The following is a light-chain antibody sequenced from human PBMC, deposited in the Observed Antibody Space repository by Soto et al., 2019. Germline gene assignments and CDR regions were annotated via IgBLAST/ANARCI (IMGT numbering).Light chain of an antibody. CDR3: CSYAGTYSLYV. CDR1: SSDVGDYNY. CDR2: DVS. J-gene: IGLJ1*01. V-gene: IGLV2-11*01. Sequence: QSALTQPRSVSGSPGQSVTISCTGTSSDVGDYNYVSWYQQHPGKAPKLMIYDVSKRPSGVPDRFSGSKSGNTASLTISGLPAEDEADYYCCSYAGTYSLYVFGTGTKVTVL.